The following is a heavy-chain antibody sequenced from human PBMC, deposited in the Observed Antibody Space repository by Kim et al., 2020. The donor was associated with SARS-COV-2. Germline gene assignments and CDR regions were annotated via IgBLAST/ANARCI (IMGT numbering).Heavy chain of an antibody. J-gene: IGHJ4*02. CDR3: ARDDPPMYYYDSSGYYSFDY. CDR1: GGSISSSSYY. V-gene: IGHV4-39*07. Sequence: SETLSLTCTVSGGSISSSSYYWGWIRQPPGKGLEWIGSIYYSGSTYYNPSLKSRVTISVDTSKNQFSLKLSSVTAADTAVYYCARDDPPMYYYDSSGYYSFDYWGQGTLVTVSS. CDR2: IYYSGST. D-gene: IGHD3-22*01.